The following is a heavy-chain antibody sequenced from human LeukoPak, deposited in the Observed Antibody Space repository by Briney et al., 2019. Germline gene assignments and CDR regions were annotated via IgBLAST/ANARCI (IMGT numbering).Heavy chain of an antibody. D-gene: IGHD5-24*01. J-gene: IGHJ3*02. Sequence: GGSLRLSCAASGFTFSSYSMNWVRQAPGKGLEWVSSISSSSYIYYADSVKGRFTISRDNAKNSLYLQMNSLRAEDTAVYYCARGSHRDGSAFDIWGQGTMVTVSS. CDR1: GFTFSSYS. CDR2: ISSSSYI. V-gene: IGHV3-21*01. CDR3: ARGSHRDGSAFDI.